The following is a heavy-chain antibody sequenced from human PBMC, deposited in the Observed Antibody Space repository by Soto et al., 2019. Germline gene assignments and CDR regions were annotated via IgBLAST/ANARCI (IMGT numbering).Heavy chain of an antibody. CDR2: IYYSGST. CDR3: ARIDIVVVPAGKGFAKFDP. CDR1: GGSISSYY. D-gene: IGHD2-2*01. V-gene: IGHV4-59*01. Sequence: SETLSLTCTVSGGSISSYYWSWIRQPPGKGLEWIGYIYYSGSTNYNPSLKSRVTISVDTSKNQFSLKLSSVTAADTAVYYCARIDIVVVPAGKGFAKFDPWGQGTLVTVSS. J-gene: IGHJ5*02.